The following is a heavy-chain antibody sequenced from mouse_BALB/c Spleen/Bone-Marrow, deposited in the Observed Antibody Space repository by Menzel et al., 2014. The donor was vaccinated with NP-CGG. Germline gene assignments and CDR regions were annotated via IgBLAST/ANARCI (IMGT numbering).Heavy chain of an antibody. CDR3: ARLGYYGGFAY. Sequence: EVQVVESGGGLVQPGGSLKLSCAASGFDFSGFWMGWVRQAPGKGLEWIGEINPNSRTINYTPSLKDRFIISRDNAKNSLYLQMSKVRSEGTALYYCARLGYYGGFAYWGQGNLVTVSA. J-gene: IGHJ3*01. D-gene: IGHD2-3*01. V-gene: IGHV4-1*02. CDR2: INPNSRTI. CDR1: GFDFSGFW.